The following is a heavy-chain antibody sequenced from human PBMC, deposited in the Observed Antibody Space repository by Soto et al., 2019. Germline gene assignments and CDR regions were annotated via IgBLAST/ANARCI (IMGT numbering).Heavy chain of an antibody. D-gene: IGHD3-22*01. Sequence: TSETLSLTCAVSGDSISSGYYWAWIRQPPGKGLEWIGSIYHSGTTYYNPSLKSRVTISVDTSKNQFSLKLTSVTAADTAVYYCAREGGSYDSGGYLIRGAFDIWGQGTMVTVSS. J-gene: IGHJ3*02. CDR1: GDSISSGYY. CDR2: IYHSGTT. CDR3: AREGGSYDSGGYLIRGAFDI. V-gene: IGHV4-38-2*02.